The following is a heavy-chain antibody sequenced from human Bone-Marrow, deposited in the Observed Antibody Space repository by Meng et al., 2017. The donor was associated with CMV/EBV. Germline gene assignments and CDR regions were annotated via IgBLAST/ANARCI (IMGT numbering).Heavy chain of an antibody. Sequence: GGSLRLSCAASGFTFSGYSMTWVRQAPGKGLEWVSSISSSGDNISYAGSVKGRFTISRDNAKTSLYLQMNSLRAEDTALYYCACTIAVAGFDPWGQGTLVTFSS. CDR3: ACTIAVAGFDP. D-gene: IGHD6-19*01. CDR2: ISSSGDNI. J-gene: IGHJ5*02. CDR1: GFTFSGYS. V-gene: IGHV3-21*01.